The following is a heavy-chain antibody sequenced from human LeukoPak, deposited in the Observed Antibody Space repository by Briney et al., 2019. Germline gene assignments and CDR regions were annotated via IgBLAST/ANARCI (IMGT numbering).Heavy chain of an antibody. CDR3: ASPLVGATYFDY. V-gene: IGHV1-46*01. Sequence: RASVKVSCKASGYTFTSYYMHWVRQAPGQGLEWMGIINPSGGSRSYAQKFQGRVTMTRDTSTSTVYMELSSLRSEDTAVYYCASPLVGATYFDYWGQGTLVTVSS. J-gene: IGHJ4*02. CDR2: INPSGGSR. D-gene: IGHD1-26*01. CDR1: GYTFTSYY.